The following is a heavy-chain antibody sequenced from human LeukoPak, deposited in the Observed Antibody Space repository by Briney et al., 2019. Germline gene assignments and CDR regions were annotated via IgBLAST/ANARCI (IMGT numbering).Heavy chain of an antibody. Sequence: GASVKVSCKASGGTFSSYAISWERQAPGQGLEWMGGIIPIFGTANYAQKFQGRVTITADESTSTAYMELSSLRSEDTAVYYCARAQGGYYYYYYMDVWGKGTTVTISS. J-gene: IGHJ6*03. D-gene: IGHD3-16*01. V-gene: IGHV1-69*13. CDR2: IIPIFGTA. CDR3: ARAQGGYYYYYYMDV. CDR1: GGTFSSYA.